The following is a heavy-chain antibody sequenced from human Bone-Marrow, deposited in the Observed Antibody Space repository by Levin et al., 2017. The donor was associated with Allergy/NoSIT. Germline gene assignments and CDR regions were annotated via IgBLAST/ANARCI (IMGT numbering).Heavy chain of an antibody. CDR1: GITFSSSG. V-gene: IGHV3-33*01. D-gene: IGHD3-3*01. CDR2: IWSDGSNK. J-gene: IGHJ4*02. Sequence: LGESLKISCAVSGITFSSSGMHWVRQAPGKGLEWVAFIWSDGSNKNYADSVQGRFTISRDNSKNTVYLQMDSLRAEDTAVYYCARDKGTMYLDYWGQGALVTVSS. CDR3: ARDKGTMYLDY.